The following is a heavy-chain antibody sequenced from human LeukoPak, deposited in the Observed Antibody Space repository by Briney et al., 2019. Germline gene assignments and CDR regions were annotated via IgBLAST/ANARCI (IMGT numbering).Heavy chain of an antibody. V-gene: IGHV3-7*02. CDR3: ARYAGIPN. CDR2: IKSDGSDK. J-gene: IGHJ4*02. D-gene: IGHD2-21*01. Sequence: GGSLRLSCAASGLTFSTYWMSWVRQAPGKGLEWVAQIKSDGSDKYYMDSVKGRFTISRDNAKNSLYLQMNSLRAEDTAVYYCARYAGIPNWGQGTLVTVSS. CDR1: GLTFSTYW.